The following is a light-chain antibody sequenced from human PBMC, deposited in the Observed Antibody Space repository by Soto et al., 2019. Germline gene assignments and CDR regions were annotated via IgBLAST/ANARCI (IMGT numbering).Light chain of an antibody. V-gene: IGKV3-20*01. Sequence: EIVLTQSPGILSLSPGARATLSCRASQTVAYTSLSWYQQIPGQAPRLLIYGTSTRATGTPDRFIGSGSGTAFTITISRLEPEDFAVYYCQQYGTTPRTFGQGTKVE. CDR1: QTVAYTS. CDR3: QQYGTTPRT. CDR2: GTS. J-gene: IGKJ1*01.